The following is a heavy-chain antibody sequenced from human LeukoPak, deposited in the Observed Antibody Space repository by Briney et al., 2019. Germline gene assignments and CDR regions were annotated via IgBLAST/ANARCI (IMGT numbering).Heavy chain of an antibody. CDR1: GFIVTNAW. Sequence: GGSLRLSCAASGFIVTNAWMNWVRQAPGKGLVWVSHINSDGSITSYADSVKGRFTISRDNAKNTLYLQMNSLRAEDTAVYYCARDAVDTANAVWGQGTTVTVSS. CDR3: ARDAVDTANAV. V-gene: IGHV3-74*01. CDR2: INSDGSIT. J-gene: IGHJ6*02. D-gene: IGHD5-18*01.